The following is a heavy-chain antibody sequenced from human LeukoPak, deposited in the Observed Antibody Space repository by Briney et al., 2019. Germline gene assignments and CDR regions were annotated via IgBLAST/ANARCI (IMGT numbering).Heavy chain of an antibody. CDR1: GYTLTELS. D-gene: IGHD1-26*01. CDR3: ATGRNEWELLPFWY. J-gene: IGHJ4*02. Sequence: ASVKVSCKVSGYTLTELSMHWVRQAPGKGLEWMGGFDPEDGETIYAQKFQGRVTMTEDTSTDTAYMELSSLRSEDTAVYYCATGRNEWELLPFWYWGQETLVTVSS. CDR2: FDPEDGET. V-gene: IGHV1-24*01.